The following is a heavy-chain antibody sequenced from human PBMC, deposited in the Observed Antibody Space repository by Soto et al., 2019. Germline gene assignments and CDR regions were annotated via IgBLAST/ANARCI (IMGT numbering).Heavy chain of an antibody. J-gene: IGHJ6*03. CDR2: MNPNSGNT. D-gene: IGHD6-6*01. V-gene: IGHV1-8*01. CDR1: GYTFTSYD. Sequence: ASVKVSCKASGYTFTSYDINWVRQATGQGLEWMGWMNPNSGNTGYAQKFQGRVTMTRNTSISTAYMELSSLRSEDTAVYYCARGPGRRAARRNYYYYYYMDVWGKGTTVTVS. CDR3: ARGPGRRAARRNYYYYYYMDV.